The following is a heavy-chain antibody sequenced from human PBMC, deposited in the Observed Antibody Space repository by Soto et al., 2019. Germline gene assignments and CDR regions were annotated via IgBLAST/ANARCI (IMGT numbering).Heavy chain of an antibody. CDR1: GGSISGYY. D-gene: IGHD6-19*01. Sequence: QVQLQESGPGLVKPSETLSLTCTVSGGSISGYYWNWIRQPPGKRLEWIGYIYYSGSTNYNPSLKSRVTMSVDTSKNQFSLKLSSVTAADTAVYYCARHDNSGYWGQGTLVTVSS. CDR2: IYYSGST. J-gene: IGHJ4*02. CDR3: ARHDNSGY. V-gene: IGHV4-59*08.